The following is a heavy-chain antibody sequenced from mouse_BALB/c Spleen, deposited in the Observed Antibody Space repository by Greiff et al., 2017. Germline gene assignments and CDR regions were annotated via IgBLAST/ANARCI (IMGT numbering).Heavy chain of an antibody. CDR1: GFTFTDYY. CDR2: IRNKANGYTT. V-gene: IGHV7-3*02. CDR3: ARDMAMDY. J-gene: IGHJ4*01. Sequence: EVKVVESGGGLVQPGGSLRLSCATSGFTFTDYYMSWVRQPPGKALEWLGFIRNKANGYTTEYSASVKGRFTISRDNSQSILYLQMNTLRAEDSATYYCARDMAMDYWGQGTSVTVSS.